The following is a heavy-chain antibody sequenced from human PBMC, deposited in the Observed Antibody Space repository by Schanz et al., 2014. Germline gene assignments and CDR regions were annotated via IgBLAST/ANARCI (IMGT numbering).Heavy chain of an antibody. V-gene: IGHV3-7*01. CDR3: ARDKGGYYPFDY. D-gene: IGHD3-3*01. CDR2: IKQDESER. J-gene: IGHJ4*02. CDR1: GFTFSSYW. Sequence: EVRLVESGGDLVQPGGSLRLSCAASGFTFSSYWMSWVRQAPGKGLEWVANIKQDESERSYVDSVKGRFTISRDNAKNSLYLQMNSLRAEDTAVYYCARDKGGYYPFDYWGQGTLVTVSS.